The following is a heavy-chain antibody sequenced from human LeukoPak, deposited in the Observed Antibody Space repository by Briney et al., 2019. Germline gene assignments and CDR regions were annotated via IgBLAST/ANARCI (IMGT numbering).Heavy chain of an antibody. J-gene: IGHJ4*02. CDR1: GGSISNSLYY. CDR2: VYYNGET. D-gene: IGHD4-17*01. CDR3: ARHRAYADYADH. Sequence: PSETLSLTCTVSGGSISNSLYYWGWTRQPPGKGLEWIGSVYYNGETYFNPSLKSRVTVSIDTSKNQFSLRLSSVTAADTADYYCARHRAYADYADHWGQGTLVTVSS. V-gene: IGHV4-39*01.